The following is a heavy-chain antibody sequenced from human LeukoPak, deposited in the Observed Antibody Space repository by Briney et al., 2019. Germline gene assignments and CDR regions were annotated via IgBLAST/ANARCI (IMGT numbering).Heavy chain of an antibody. D-gene: IGHD3-16*02. CDR2: IYYSGST. CDR3: ANSFCERHRFDY. J-gene: IGHJ4*02. CDR1: GGSISSYY. V-gene: IGHV4-59*08. Sequence: SETLSLTCTVSGGSISSYYWSWIRQPPGKGLEWIGYIYYSGSTNYNPSLKSRVTISVDTSKNQFSLKLSSVTAADTAVYYCANSFCERHRFDYWGQGTLVTVSS.